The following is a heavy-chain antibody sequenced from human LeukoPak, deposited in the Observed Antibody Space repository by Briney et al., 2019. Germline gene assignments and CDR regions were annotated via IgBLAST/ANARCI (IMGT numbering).Heavy chain of an antibody. CDR1: GYTFTSYY. V-gene: IGHV1-46*01. CDR2: INPSGGST. Sequence: GASVKVSCKASGYTFTSYYMHWVRQAPGQGLEWMGIINPSGGSTSYAQKFQGRVTMTRDTSTSTVYMELSSLRSEDTAVYYCGLVSLMVGVASTPDLDYWGQGTLVTVSS. D-gene: IGHD6-19*01. CDR3: GLVSLMVGVASTPDLDY. J-gene: IGHJ4*02.